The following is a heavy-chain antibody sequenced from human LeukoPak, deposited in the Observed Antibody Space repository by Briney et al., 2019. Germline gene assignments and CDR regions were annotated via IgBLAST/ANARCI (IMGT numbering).Heavy chain of an antibody. J-gene: IGHJ4*02. CDR1: GFTFSSYA. CDR3: AREAGSGWYFDY. Sequence: GGSLRLSCAASGFTFSSYAMHWVRQAPGKRLEWVAVISYDGSNKYYADSVKGRFTISRDNSKNTLYLQMNSLRAEDTAVYYCAREAGSGWYFDYWGQGTLVTVSS. D-gene: IGHD6-19*01. V-gene: IGHV3-30*04. CDR2: ISYDGSNK.